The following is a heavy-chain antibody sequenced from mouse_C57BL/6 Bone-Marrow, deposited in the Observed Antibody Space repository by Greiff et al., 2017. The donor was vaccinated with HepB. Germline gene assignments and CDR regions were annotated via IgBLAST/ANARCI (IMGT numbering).Heavy chain of an antibody. Sequence: VQLQQSGAELVRPGPSVKLSCKASGYTFTSYWMHWVKQRPGQGLEWIGVIDPSDSYTNYNQKFKGKATLTVDTSSSTAYMQLSSLTSEDSAVYYCARPPVTTVVAPFDYWGQGTTLTVSS. CDR2: IDPSDSYT. J-gene: IGHJ2*01. D-gene: IGHD1-1*01. CDR1: GYTFTSYW. V-gene: IGHV1-59*01. CDR3: ARPPVTTVVAPFDY.